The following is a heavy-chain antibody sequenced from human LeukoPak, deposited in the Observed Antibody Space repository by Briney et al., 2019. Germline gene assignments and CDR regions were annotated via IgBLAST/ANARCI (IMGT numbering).Heavy chain of an antibody. CDR3: ARGLPSYDMGLDY. D-gene: IGHD3-9*01. J-gene: IGHJ4*02. CDR2: IKQDGSEK. CDR1: GFSFSRNW. Sequence: GGSLRLSCAASGFSFSRNWMSWFRRAPGKGLEGLANIKQDGSEKNYVDSVKGRFTISRDNAKNSLYLQMNSLGAEDTAVYYCARGLPSYDMGLDYWGQGTLVTVSS. V-gene: IGHV3-7*01.